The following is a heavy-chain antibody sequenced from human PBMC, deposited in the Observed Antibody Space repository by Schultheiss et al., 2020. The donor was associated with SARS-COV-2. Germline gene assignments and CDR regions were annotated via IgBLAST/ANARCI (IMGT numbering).Heavy chain of an antibody. CDR2: IYSGGST. Sequence: GESLKISCAASGFTVSSNYMSWVRQAPGKGLEWVSVIYSGGSTYYADSVKGRFTISRDNSKNTLYLQMNSLRGEDTAVYYCARDTAGVSGYWGQGTLVTVSS. CDR3: ARDTAGVSGY. D-gene: IGHD6-19*01. J-gene: IGHJ4*02. CDR1: GFTVSSNY. V-gene: IGHV3-53*01.